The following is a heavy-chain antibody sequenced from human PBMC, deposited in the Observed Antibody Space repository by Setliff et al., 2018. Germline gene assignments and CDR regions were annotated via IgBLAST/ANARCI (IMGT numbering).Heavy chain of an antibody. CDR1: GGSISSPNW. CDR3: ARGRNIAIRLLDS. J-gene: IGHJ4*02. D-gene: IGHD6-6*01. CDR2: INHSGTT. Sequence: SETLSLTCAVSGGSISSPNWWTWIRQAPGKGLEWIGEINHSGTTNYTPSLKSRVTISIDTSKNQFSLNMRSVTAADTAIYYCARGRNIAIRLLDSWGQGNLVTVSS. V-gene: IGHV4-4*02.